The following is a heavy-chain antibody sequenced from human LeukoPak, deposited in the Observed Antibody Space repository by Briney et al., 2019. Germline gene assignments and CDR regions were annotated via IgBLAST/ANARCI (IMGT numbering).Heavy chain of an antibody. J-gene: IGHJ4*02. D-gene: IGHD5-18*01. CDR2: ISYDGSNK. CDR1: GFTFSRYG. Sequence: GGSLRLSCAATGFTFSRYGMHWVRQAPGKGLEWVAQISYDGSNKHCGDSVKGRFTIARDNSKNTLFLQMNSLRAEDTAIYYCARVGRGYSFKVYYFDYWGQGTLVTVSS. CDR3: ARVGRGYSFKVYYFDY. V-gene: IGHV3-30*03.